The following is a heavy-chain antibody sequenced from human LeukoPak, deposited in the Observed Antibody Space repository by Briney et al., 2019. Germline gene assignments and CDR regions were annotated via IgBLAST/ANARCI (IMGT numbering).Heavy chain of an antibody. J-gene: IGHJ4*02. CDR3: ARSSGYSYGYHFDY. Sequence: SVKVSCKASGGTFISYAISWVRRAPGQGLEWMGGIIPIFGTANYAQKFQGWVTITADESTSTAYMELSSLRSEDTAVYYCARSSGYSYGYHFDYWGQGTLVTVSS. CDR1: GGTFISYA. CDR2: IIPIFGTA. V-gene: IGHV1-69*13. D-gene: IGHD5-18*01.